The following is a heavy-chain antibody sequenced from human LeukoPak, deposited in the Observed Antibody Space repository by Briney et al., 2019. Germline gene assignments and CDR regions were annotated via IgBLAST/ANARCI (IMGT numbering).Heavy chain of an antibody. CDR2: INPSGGST. J-gene: IGHJ4*02. D-gene: IGHD2-2*01. Sequence: ASVKVSCKAYGYTFTSYYMHWVRQAPGQGLEWMGIINPSGGSTSYAQKFQGRVTMTRDMSTSTVYMELSSLRSEDTAVYYCARVVTAARHEYYFDYWGQGTLVTVSS. V-gene: IGHV1-46*01. CDR1: GYTFTSYY. CDR3: ARVVTAARHEYYFDY.